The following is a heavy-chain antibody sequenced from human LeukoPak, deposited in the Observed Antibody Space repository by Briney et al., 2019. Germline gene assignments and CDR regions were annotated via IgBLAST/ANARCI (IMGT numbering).Heavy chain of an antibody. CDR1: GYMFTSYA. D-gene: IGHD1-26*01. CDR3: ARGFSANYYDY. CDR2: ISGYNGHT. Sequence: GASVKVSCKTSGYMFTSYAISWVRQAPGQGLEWMGWISGYNGHTYSAQKFQGRLTMTTDTSTSTADMELRGLTSDDTAVFYCARGFSANYYDYWGQGTLVTVSS. V-gene: IGHV1-18*01. J-gene: IGHJ4*02.